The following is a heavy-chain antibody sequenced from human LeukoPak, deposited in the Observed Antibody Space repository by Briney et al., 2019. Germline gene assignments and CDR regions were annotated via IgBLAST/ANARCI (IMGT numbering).Heavy chain of an antibody. V-gene: IGHV3-33*06. CDR3: AKNHYYDSSGLDAFDI. CDR2: IWYDGSNN. D-gene: IGHD3-22*01. J-gene: IGHJ3*02. CDR1: GFTFSYYG. Sequence: GGSLRLXCAASGFTFSYYGMHWVRQAPGRRLEWVALIWYDGSNNYYADSVKGRFTISRDNSKNTLYLQMNSLRAEDTAVYYCAKNHYYDSSGLDAFDIWGQGTLVTISS.